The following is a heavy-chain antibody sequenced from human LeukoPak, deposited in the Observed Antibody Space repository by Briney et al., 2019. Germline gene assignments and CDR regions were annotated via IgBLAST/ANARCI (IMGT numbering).Heavy chain of an antibody. J-gene: IGHJ4*02. Sequence: GGSLRLSCAASGFTFSSFGMNWVRQAPGKGLEWVSAISGSGGSTYYADSVRGRFTISRDNSKNTLYLQMNSLRAEDTAVYYCAKKVNYDSSGYYAYWGQGTLVTVSS. V-gene: IGHV3-23*01. CDR3: AKKVNYDSSGYYAY. D-gene: IGHD3-22*01. CDR1: GFTFSSFG. CDR2: ISGSGGST.